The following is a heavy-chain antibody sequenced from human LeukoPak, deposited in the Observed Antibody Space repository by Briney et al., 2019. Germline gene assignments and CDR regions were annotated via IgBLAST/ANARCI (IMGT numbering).Heavy chain of an antibody. CDR3: ARDFTDDAFDI. Sequence: ASVKLSCKPSGGTFSNSGFSWVRQAPGQGLEWMGRIVPILGIPNYAQKLQGRFTITADKSTNPAYMELSSLRSDDTAMYYCARDFTDDAFDIWGQGTMVTVS. CDR1: GGTFSNSG. V-gene: IGHV1-69*04. CDR2: IVPILGIP. D-gene: IGHD3-16*01. J-gene: IGHJ3*02.